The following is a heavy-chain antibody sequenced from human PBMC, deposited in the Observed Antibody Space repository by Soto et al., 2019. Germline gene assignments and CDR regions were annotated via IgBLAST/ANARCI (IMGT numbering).Heavy chain of an antibody. CDR3: AKVVVGAYSSSWYGGDYYYGMDV. CDR1: GFTFSSYA. Sequence: GGSLRLSCAASGFTFSSYAMSWVRQAPGKGLEWVSAISGSGGSTYYADSVKGRFTISRDNSKNTLYLQMNSLRAEDTAVYYCAKVVVGAYSSSWYGGDYYYGMDVWGQGTTVTVSS. CDR2: ISGSGGST. J-gene: IGHJ6*02. V-gene: IGHV3-23*01. D-gene: IGHD6-13*01.